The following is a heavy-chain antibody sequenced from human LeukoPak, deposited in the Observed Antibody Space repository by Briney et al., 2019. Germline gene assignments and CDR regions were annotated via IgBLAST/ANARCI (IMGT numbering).Heavy chain of an antibody. D-gene: IGHD3-22*01. J-gene: IGHJ4*02. CDR3: ARDHSSGRYFDF. V-gene: IGHV3-33*01. CDR2: IWYDGSNE. CDR1: GFSFTTHG. Sequence: PGGSLRLSCVASGFSFTTHGMHWVRQAPGRGLEWVALIWYDGSNENYAESVKGRFAISRDNSRNTLYLQMNSLRAEDTAVYYCARDHSSGRYFDFWGQGTLVTVSS.